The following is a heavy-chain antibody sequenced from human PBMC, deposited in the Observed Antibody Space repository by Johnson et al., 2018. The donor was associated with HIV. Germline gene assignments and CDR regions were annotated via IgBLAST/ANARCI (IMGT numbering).Heavy chain of an antibody. J-gene: IGHJ3*02. CDR1: VFTFSRYP. CDR3: ARAWGDLAPDAFDI. D-gene: IGHD7-27*01. Sequence: QMLLVESGGGVFQPGGSLRLSCAASVFTFSRYPMHWVRQAPGKGLEWLAFISYDGSNKYYADSVKGRFTISRDNSKNTLFLQMNSLRAGDTAVYYCARAWGDLAPDAFDIWGLGTMVNVSS. V-gene: IGHV3-30-3*01. CDR2: ISYDGSNK.